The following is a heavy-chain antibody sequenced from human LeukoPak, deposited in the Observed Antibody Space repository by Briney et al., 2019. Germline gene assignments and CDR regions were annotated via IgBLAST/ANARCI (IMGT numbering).Heavy chain of an antibody. Sequence: GGSLRLSCAASGFTFSSYWMHWVRQAPGKGLVWVSRINGDGSSTSYADSVKGRFTISRDNARNSLFLQMNSLRAEDTAVYYCAKSRILGTTAFFDYWGQGTLVTVSS. V-gene: IGHV3-74*01. J-gene: IGHJ4*02. CDR3: AKSRILGTTAFFDY. CDR2: INGDGSST. CDR1: GFTFSSYW. D-gene: IGHD2-15*01.